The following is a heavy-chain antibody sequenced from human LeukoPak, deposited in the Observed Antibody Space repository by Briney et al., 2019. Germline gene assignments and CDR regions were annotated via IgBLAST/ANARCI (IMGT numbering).Heavy chain of an antibody. CDR1: GFIFSSYS. J-gene: IGHJ1*01. D-gene: IGHD3-22*01. CDR2: ISGTGSYI. CDR3: ARDFYYYDISGYYSPRPFQH. V-gene: IGHV3-21*01. Sequence: PGGSLRLSCAASGFIFSSYSMNWVRQAPGKGLEWVSSISGTGSYIFYADSVEGRFTISRDNAKNSLYLQMNSLRSDDTAVYFCARDFYYYDISGYYSPRPFQHWGQGTLVTVSS.